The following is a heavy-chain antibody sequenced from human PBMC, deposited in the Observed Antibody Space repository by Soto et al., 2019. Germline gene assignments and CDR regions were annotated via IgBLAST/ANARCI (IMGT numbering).Heavy chain of an antibody. CDR1: GGSISSSSYY. J-gene: IGHJ6*02. CDR2: IYYSGST. Sequence: PSETLSLTCTVSGGSISSSSYYWGWIRQPPGKGLEWIGSIYYSGSTYYNPSLKSRVTISVDTSKNQFSLKLSSVTAADTAVYYCARLGSGWYAVLYCGMDVWGQGTTVTVSS. V-gene: IGHV4-39*01. D-gene: IGHD6-19*01. CDR3: ARLGSGWYAVLYCGMDV.